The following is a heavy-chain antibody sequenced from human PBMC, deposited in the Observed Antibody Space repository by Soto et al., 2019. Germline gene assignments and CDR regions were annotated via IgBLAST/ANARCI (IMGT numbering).Heavy chain of an antibody. CDR1: GFTFSNAW. J-gene: IGHJ4*02. CDR3: TTFMITFGGVIGNY. V-gene: IGHV3-15*01. Sequence: GGSLRLSCAASGFTFSNAWMSWVRQAPGKGLEWVGRIKSKTDGGTTDYAAPVKGRFTISRDDSKNTLYLQMNSLKTEDTAVYYCTTFMITFGGVIGNYWGQGTLVTVSS. D-gene: IGHD3-16*02. CDR2: IKSKTDGGTT.